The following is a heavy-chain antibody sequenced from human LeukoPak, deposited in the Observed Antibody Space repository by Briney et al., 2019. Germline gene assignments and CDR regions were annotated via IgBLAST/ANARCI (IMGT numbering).Heavy chain of an antibody. V-gene: IGHV3-30*04. D-gene: IGHD2-8*02. CDR3: VRDGGYTGGWTYGAGDY. CDR1: GFTFSAYV. Sequence: PGGSLRLSCEACGFTFSAYVMHWVRQAPGKGLECVAVISNDGNEKYYADSVKGRFSISRDNSKNTLYLQMSSLRTEDTAVYYCVRDGGYTGGWTYGAGDYWGQGTLVTVSS. CDR2: ISNDGNEK. J-gene: IGHJ4*01.